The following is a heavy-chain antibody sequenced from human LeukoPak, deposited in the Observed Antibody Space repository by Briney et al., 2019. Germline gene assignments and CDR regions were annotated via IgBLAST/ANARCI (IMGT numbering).Heavy chain of an antibody. CDR2: IYYSGST. CDR3: ARSYGSGSYSSYYGVDV. D-gene: IGHD3-10*01. V-gene: IGHV4-39*02. J-gene: IGHJ6*02. Sequence: PGGSLRLSCAASGFTFSSYEINWIRQPPGKGLEWIGSIYYSGSTYYNPSLKSRVTISVDTSKNHFSLKLSSVTAADTAVYYCARSYGSGSYSSYYGVDVWGQGTTVTVSS. CDR1: GFTFSSYE.